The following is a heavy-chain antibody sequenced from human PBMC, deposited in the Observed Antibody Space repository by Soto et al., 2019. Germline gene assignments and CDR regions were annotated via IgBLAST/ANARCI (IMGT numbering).Heavy chain of an antibody. CDR1: GYTFTYDG. V-gene: IGHV1-18*01. CDR3: ARAGQAPYYYYGIDV. CDR2: ISGYNGNT. Sequence: QVQLVQSGAEVKKPAASVTASCKSSGYTFTYDGFSWVRQAPGQGLEWMGWISGYNGNTKYAEKFQNRVTMTTDTSTNTPQMELRSMRSDDTAVYYCARAGQAPYYYYGIDVCGQGTADTVSS. J-gene: IGHJ6*02.